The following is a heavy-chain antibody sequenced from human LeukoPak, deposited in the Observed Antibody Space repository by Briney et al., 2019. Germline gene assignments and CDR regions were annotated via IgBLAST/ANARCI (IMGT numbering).Heavy chain of an antibody. CDR2: IWYDGSSK. CDR3: ARDPFTMVRGVILFFDY. D-gene: IGHD3-10*01. CDR1: GFTFSDYW. Sequence: GGSLRLSCTASGFTFSDYWMTWVRQAPGKGLEWVAVIWYDGSSKYSADSVKGRFTISRDNSKNTLYLQMNSLRAEDTAVYYCARDPFTMVRGVILFFDYWGQGTLVTVSS. V-gene: IGHV3-33*08. J-gene: IGHJ4*02.